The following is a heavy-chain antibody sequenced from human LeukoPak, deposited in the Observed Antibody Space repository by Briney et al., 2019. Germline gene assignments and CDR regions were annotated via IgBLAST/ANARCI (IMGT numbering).Heavy chain of an antibody. J-gene: IGHJ6*02. CDR1: GGTFSSYA. CDR3: ARPRGDYIAYYYYGMDV. D-gene: IGHD4-17*01. Sequence: SVEVSCKASGGTFSSYAISWVRQAPGQGLEWMGGIIPIFGTANYAQKFQGRVTITADESTSTAYMELSSLRSEDTAVYYCARPRGDYIAYYYYGMDVWGQGTTVTVSS. V-gene: IGHV1-69*13. CDR2: IIPIFGTA.